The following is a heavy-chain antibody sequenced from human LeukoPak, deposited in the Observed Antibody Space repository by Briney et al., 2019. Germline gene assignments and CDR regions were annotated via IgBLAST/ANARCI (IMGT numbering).Heavy chain of an antibody. Sequence: ASVKVFCKASGYTFTSYAMHWVRQAPGQRLEWMGWINAGNGNTKYSQKFQGRVTITRDTSASTAYMELSSLRSEDTAVYYCASSPYYYDSSGNFGFDYWGQGTLVTVSS. J-gene: IGHJ4*02. CDR1: GYTFTSYA. CDR2: INAGNGNT. D-gene: IGHD3-22*01. CDR3: ASSPYYYDSSGNFGFDY. V-gene: IGHV1-3*01.